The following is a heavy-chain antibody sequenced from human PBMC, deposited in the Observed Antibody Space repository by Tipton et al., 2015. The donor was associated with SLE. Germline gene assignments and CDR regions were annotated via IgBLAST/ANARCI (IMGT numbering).Heavy chain of an antibody. V-gene: IGHV3-53*01. J-gene: IGHJ6*04. Sequence: SLRLSCAASGFTFSSYWMSWVRQAPGKGLEWVSVIYSGGSTYYADSVKGRFTISRDNSKNTLYLQMNSLRAEDTAVYYCARDSSKGMDVWGKGTTVTVSS. CDR1: GFTFSSYW. CDR3: ARDSSKGMDV. CDR2: IYSGGST.